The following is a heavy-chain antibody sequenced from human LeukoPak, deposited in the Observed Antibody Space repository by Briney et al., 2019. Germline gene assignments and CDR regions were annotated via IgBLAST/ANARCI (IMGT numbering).Heavy chain of an antibody. Sequence: SETLSLTSTVSGGSISSYYWSWIRQPPGKGLEWIGYIYTSGSTNYNPSLKSRVTMSVDTSKNQFSLKLSSVTAADTAVYYCALDSGSYYVSFDYWGQGTLVTVSS. CDR1: GGSISSYY. V-gene: IGHV4-4*08. CDR2: IYTSGST. CDR3: ALDSGSYYVSFDY. J-gene: IGHJ4*02. D-gene: IGHD1-26*01.